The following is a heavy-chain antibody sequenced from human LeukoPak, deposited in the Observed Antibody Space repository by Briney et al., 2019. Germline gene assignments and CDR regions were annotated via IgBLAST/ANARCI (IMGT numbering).Heavy chain of an antibody. V-gene: IGHV1-69*04. CDR3: ARSGANMVRGAVDY. D-gene: IGHD3-10*01. Sequence: SVKVSCKASGGTFSSYAISWVRQAPGQGLEWMGRIIPILGIANYAQKFQGRVTMTRDTSISTAYMELSRLRSDDTAVYYCARSGANMVRGAVDYWGQGTLVTVSS. CDR1: GGTFSSYA. CDR2: IIPILGIA. J-gene: IGHJ4*02.